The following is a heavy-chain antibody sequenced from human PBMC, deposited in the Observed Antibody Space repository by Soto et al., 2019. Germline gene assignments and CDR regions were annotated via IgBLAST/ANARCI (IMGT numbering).Heavy chain of an antibody. V-gene: IGHV3-53*01. J-gene: IGHJ4*02. CDR3: ARGIVGASRDYFDY. Sequence: DVQLVESGGGLIQPGGSLRLSCAASGFSVSSNYMSWVRQAPGKGLEWVSFIYSGGSTYYADSVKGRFTISRDNSKNTLDLQMNSLRAEDTAVYYCARGIVGASRDYFDYWGQGTLVTVSS. D-gene: IGHD1-26*01. CDR2: IYSGGST. CDR1: GFSVSSNY.